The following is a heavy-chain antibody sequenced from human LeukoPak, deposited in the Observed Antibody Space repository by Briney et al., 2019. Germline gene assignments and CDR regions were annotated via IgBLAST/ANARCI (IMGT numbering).Heavy chain of an antibody. J-gene: IGHJ4*02. CDR3: ARSIGSGTLDY. CDR2: IYHSGST. CDR1: GGSISSGGYY. V-gene: IGHV4-30-2*01. D-gene: IGHD6-19*01. Sequence: SQTLSLTCTVSGGSISSGGYYWSWIRQPPGKGLEWIGYIYHSGSTYYNPSLKSRVTISVDRSKNQFSLKLSSVTAADTAVYYCARSIGSGTLDYWGQGTLVTVSS.